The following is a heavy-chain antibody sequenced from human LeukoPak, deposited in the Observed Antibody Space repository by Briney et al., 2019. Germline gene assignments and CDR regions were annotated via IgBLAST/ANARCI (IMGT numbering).Heavy chain of an antibody. CDR3: ARLHDSSGYSDY. CDR1: GGSISSSSYY. CDR2: IYYSGST. V-gene: IGHV4-39*07. Sequence: SETLSLTCTVSGGSISSSSYYWSWIRQPPGKGLEWIGSIYYSGSTYYNPSLKSRVTISVDTSKNQFSLKLSSVTAADTAVYYSARLHDSSGYSDYWGQGTLVTVSS. J-gene: IGHJ4*02. D-gene: IGHD3-22*01.